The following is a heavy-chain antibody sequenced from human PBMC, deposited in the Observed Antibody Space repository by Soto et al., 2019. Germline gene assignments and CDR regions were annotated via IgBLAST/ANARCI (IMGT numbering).Heavy chain of an antibody. J-gene: IGHJ4*02. Sequence: ASVKVSCKVSGYTLTQLSMHWVRQAPGKGLEWMGGFDPEDGETIYAQKFQGRVTMTEDTSTDTAYMELSSLRSEDTAVYYCATDSGRYFDWLSPPDYWGQGTLVTVS. CDR1: GYTLTQLS. D-gene: IGHD3-9*01. CDR3: ATDSGRYFDWLSPPDY. CDR2: FDPEDGET. V-gene: IGHV1-24*01.